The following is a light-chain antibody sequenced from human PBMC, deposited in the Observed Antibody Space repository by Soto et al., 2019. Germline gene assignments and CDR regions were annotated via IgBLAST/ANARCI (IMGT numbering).Light chain of an antibody. CDR2: GAS. CDR3: QQSGSLPNT. Sequence: EIEMTQSPSTLSSSAGERATITCRASQSVSSSYLAWYQQKPGQAPRLLIYGASSRASGIPARFSGSGSGTDFTLTISRLEPEDFAVYSCQQSGSLPNTFGQGTRVEIK. J-gene: IGKJ5*01. V-gene: IGKV3-20*01. CDR1: QSVSSSY.